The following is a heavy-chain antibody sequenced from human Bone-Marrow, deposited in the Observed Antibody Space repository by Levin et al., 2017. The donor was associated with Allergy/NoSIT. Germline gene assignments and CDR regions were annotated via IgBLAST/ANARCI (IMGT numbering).Heavy chain of an antibody. CDR3: AIDTTLAGLA. V-gene: IGHV3-7*03. D-gene: IGHD4-23*01. CDR1: GFTFSSCW. J-gene: IGHJ5*02. Sequence: GASVKVSCAASGFTFSSCWMTWVRQAPGKGLEWVANIKEDGSQKYYADSVKGRFTISRDNANNSLYLQMNYLGVDDPAVYHCAIDTTLAGLACGEGTLVTVSS. CDR2: IKEDGSQK.